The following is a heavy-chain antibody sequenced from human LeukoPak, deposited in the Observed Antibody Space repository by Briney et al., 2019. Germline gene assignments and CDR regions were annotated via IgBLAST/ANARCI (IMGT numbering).Heavy chain of an antibody. V-gene: IGHV3-9*01. CDR3: AKDVGYSYGANFDY. D-gene: IGHD5-18*01. Sequence: GGSLRLSCAASGSTFDDYAMHWVRQAPGKGLEWVSGISWNSGSIGYADSVKGRFTISRDNAKNSLYLQMNSLRAEDTALYYCAKDVGYSYGANFDYWGQGTLVTVSS. CDR1: GSTFDDYA. J-gene: IGHJ4*02. CDR2: ISWNSGSI.